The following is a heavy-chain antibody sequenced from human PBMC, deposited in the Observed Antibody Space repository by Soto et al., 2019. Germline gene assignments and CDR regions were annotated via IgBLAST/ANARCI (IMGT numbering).Heavy chain of an antibody. CDR2: ISAYNGNT. J-gene: IGHJ6*02. CDR1: GYTFTSYG. D-gene: IGHD3-10*01. CDR3: ARLRYYGSGSYFYGMDV. Sequence: QVQLVQSGAEVKKPGASVKVSCKASGYTFTSYGISWVRQAPGQGLEWMGWISAYNGNTNYAQKLQGRGTMTTDTSTSTAYMELRSLRSDDTAVYYCARLRYYGSGSYFYGMDVWGQGTTVTVSS. V-gene: IGHV1-18*01.